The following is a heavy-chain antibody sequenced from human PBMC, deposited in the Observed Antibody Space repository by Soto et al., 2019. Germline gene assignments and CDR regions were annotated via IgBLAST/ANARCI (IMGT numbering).Heavy chain of an antibody. CDR1: GDSISSENW. V-gene: IGHV4-4*02. CDR2: IYQSGAT. D-gene: IGHD2-21*01. J-gene: IGHJ6*02. Sequence: QVQLHESGPALVKPSGTLSLTCTVSGDSISSENWWSWVRQAPGKGLEWIGEIYQSGATHYTPSLKSRVTISLDKSKNQFSLKLHSVTAAYTAVYYCARDGGASRYYGMDVWGQGTTVTVSS. CDR3: ARDGGASRYYGMDV.